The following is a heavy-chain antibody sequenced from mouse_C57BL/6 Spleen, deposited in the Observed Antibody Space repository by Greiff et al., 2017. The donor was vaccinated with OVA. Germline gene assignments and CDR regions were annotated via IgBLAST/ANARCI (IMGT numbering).Heavy chain of an antibody. V-gene: IGHV1-64*01. CDR3: ARSDRASYAVDY. CDR1: GYTFTSYW. Sequence: QVQLKQPGAELVKPGASVKLSCKASGYTFTSYWMHWVKQRPGQGLEWIGMIHPNSGSTNYNEKFKSKATLTVDKSSSTAYMQLSSLTSEDSAVYYCARSDRASYAVDYWGQGTSVTVSS. J-gene: IGHJ4*01. CDR2: IHPNSGST.